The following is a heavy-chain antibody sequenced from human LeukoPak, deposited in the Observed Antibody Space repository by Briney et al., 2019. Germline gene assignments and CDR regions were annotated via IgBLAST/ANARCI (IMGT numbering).Heavy chain of an antibody. D-gene: IGHD3-22*01. CDR3: ARGSLYYYDSSGISQGMDV. CDR1: GFTFSSYA. Sequence: GGSLRLSCAASGFTFSSYAMSWVRQAPGKGLEWVSAISGSGGSTYYADSVKGRFTISRDNSKNTLYLQMNSLRAGDTAVYYCARGSLYYYDSSGISQGMDVWGQGTTVTVSS. J-gene: IGHJ6*02. V-gene: IGHV3-23*01. CDR2: ISGSGGST.